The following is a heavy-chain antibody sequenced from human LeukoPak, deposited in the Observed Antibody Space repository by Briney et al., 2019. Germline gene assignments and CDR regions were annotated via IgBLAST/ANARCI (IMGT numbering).Heavy chain of an antibody. J-gene: IGHJ5*02. CDR1: DTSIKSYY. D-gene: IGHD5-18*01. Sequence: ASETLSLTCTVSDTSIKSYYWSWLRQPPGKGLEWIGYIYYSGSTYYNPSLKSRVTISVDTSKNQFSLKLSSVTAADTAVYYCARHASDTAGRFDPWGQGTLVTVSS. V-gene: IGHV4-59*08. CDR3: ARHASDTAGRFDP. CDR2: IYYSGST.